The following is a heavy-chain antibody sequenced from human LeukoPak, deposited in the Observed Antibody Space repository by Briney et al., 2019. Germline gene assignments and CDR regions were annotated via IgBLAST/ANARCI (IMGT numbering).Heavy chain of an antibody. V-gene: IGHV4-61*02. CDR3: AGGTTAIISELDY. Sequence: PSQTLSLTCTVSGDSISRSASSWSWIRQPPGKGLEWIGRVYGSDNTNYNPSLNSRVTMSVDTSKNQFSLKLTSVTAADTAVYYCAGGTTAIISELDYWGQGTLVTVSS. J-gene: IGHJ4*02. CDR1: GDSISRSASS. D-gene: IGHD5-18*01. CDR2: VYGSDNT.